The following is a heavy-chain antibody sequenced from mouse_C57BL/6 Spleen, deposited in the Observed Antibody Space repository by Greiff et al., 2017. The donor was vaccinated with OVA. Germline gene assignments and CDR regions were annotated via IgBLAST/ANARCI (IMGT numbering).Heavy chain of an antibody. Sequence: VQLVESGAELVRPGASVTLSCKASGYTFTDYEMHWVKQTPVHGLEWIGAIDPETGGTAYNQKFKGKAILTADKSSSTAYMELRSLTSEDSAVYYCLLIYYDYDVWFAYWGQGTLVTVSA. J-gene: IGHJ3*01. CDR1: GYTFTDYE. CDR3: LLIYYDYDVWFAY. D-gene: IGHD2-4*01. CDR2: IDPETGGT. V-gene: IGHV1-15*01.